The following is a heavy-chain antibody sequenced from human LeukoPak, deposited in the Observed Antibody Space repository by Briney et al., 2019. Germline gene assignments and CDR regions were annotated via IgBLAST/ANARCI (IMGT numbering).Heavy chain of an antibody. Sequence: GGSLRLSCAASGFTFSNFHMTWVRQAPGKGPEWVSAISGSGGDTYYADSVKGRFTISRDNSKNTLYLQMNSLRAEDTAVYYCAKKGATTGDFDYWGQGTLVTVSS. CDR3: AKKGATTGDFDY. J-gene: IGHJ4*02. V-gene: IGHV3-23*01. D-gene: IGHD1-26*01. CDR2: ISGSGGDT. CDR1: GFTFSNFH.